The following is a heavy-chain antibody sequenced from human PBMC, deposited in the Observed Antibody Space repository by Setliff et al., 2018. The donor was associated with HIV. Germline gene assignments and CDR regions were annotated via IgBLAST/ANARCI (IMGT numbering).Heavy chain of an antibody. Sequence: GASVKVSCKASGGTFSSYAISWVRQAPGQGLEWMGGIIPILGIANYAQKFQGRVTITADKSTSTAYMELSSLRSEDTAVYYCARGDYDSSGLPQYYYYYYMDVWGKGTTVTVSS. D-gene: IGHD3-22*01. CDR1: GGTFSSYA. J-gene: IGHJ6*03. V-gene: IGHV1-69*10. CDR2: IIPILGIA. CDR3: ARGDYDSSGLPQYYYYYYMDV.